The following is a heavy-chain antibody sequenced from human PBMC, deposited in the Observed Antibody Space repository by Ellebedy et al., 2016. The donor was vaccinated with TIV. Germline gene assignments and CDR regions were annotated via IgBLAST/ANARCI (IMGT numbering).Heavy chain of an antibody. J-gene: IGHJ6*02. CDR1: RYTFTGYY. CDR3: ARATAGIAAAKGLDV. CDR2: INPNSGGT. V-gene: IGHV1-2*02. Sequence: ASVKVSXKASRYTFTGYYMHWVRQAPGQGLEWMGWINPNSGGTNYAQKFQGRVTMTRDTSISTAYMELSRLRSDDTAVYYCARATAGIAAAKGLDVWGQGTTVTVSS. D-gene: IGHD6-13*01.